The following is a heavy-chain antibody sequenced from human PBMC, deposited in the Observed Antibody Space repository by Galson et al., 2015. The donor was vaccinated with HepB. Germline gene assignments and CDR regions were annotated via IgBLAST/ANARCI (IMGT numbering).Heavy chain of an antibody. Sequence: SVKVSCKASRGTLSSYGISWVRQAPGQGPEWMGRLSPILGIPNYAQKFQGRLTITADKSTSTAYMDLSSLTSGDTAVYYCARGLRGLLNPWGQGTLVTVSS. J-gene: IGHJ5*02. D-gene: IGHD2-15*01. V-gene: IGHV1-69*04. CDR1: RGTLSSYG. CDR2: LSPILGIP. CDR3: ARGLRGLLNP.